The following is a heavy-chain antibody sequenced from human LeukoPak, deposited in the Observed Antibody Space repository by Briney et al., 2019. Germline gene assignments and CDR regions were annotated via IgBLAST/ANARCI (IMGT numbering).Heavy chain of an antibody. V-gene: IGHV3-23*01. CDR2: ISGSGGST. J-gene: IGHJ4*02. CDR1: GFTFSNYA. Sequence: PSGGSLRLSCAASGFTFSNYAMSWVRQAPGKGLEWVSAISGSGGSTYYADSVKGRFTISRDNSKSTLYLQMNSLRAEDTAVYYCAKDLNSGYFDYWGQGTLVTVSS. CDR3: AKDLNSGYFDY. D-gene: IGHD1-26*01.